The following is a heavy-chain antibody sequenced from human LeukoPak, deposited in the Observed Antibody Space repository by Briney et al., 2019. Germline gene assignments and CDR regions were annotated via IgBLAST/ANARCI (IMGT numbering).Heavy chain of an antibody. J-gene: IGHJ4*02. CDR1: GGSISSYY. CDR3: ARDSIRAGYYDSSGTLLFDY. V-gene: IGHV4-4*07. Sequence: PSETLSLTCTVSGGSISSYYWSWIRQPAGKGLEWIGRIYASGSTNYNPSLKSRVTMSVDTSKNQFSLKLSSVTAADTAVYYCARDSIRAGYYDSSGTLLFDYWGQGTLVTVSS. D-gene: IGHD3-22*01. CDR2: IYASGST.